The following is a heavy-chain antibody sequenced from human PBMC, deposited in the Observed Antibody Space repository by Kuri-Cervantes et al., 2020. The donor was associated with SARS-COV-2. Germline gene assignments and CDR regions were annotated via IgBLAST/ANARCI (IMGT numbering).Heavy chain of an antibody. D-gene: IGHD1-26*01. CDR2: ISSSKSYK. V-gene: IGHV3-21*01. CDR3: ASEDSGSYFRGRGMFDP. CDR1: GFTFSSYS. J-gene: IGHJ5*02. Sequence: GESLKISCAASGFTFSSYSMNWARQAPGKGLEWVSSISSSKSYKYYAGSVKGRFTISRDNAKNSLYLQMDSLRAEDTAVYSCASEDSGSYFRGRGMFDPWGQGTLVTVSS.